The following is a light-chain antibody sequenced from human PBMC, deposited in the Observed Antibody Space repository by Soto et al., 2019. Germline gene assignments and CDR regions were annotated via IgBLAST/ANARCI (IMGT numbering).Light chain of an antibody. CDR1: QTVGTY. J-gene: IGKJ5*01. V-gene: IGKV3-11*01. Sequence: EIVLTQFPATLSLFPGETATLSCRASQTVGTYLAGYQQKPGQAPRLLISDASTRATGVPTRFSGSGSGTDFSLTISSLEPEDFAVYFCQQRNNWSRITFGQGTRLEIK. CDR3: QQRNNWSRIT. CDR2: DAS.